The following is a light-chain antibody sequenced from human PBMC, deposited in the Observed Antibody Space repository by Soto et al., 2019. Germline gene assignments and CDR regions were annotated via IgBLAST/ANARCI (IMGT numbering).Light chain of an antibody. V-gene: IGKV1D-12*01. CDR2: SAS. CDR1: QGISRP. CDR3: QQADTFPIT. Sequence: DIQMTQSPSSVSASVGDRVTITCQASQGISRPLAWYQQKPGKAPKLLIYSASSLQSGVPSRFSGSGFGTDFTLTISSLQPEDFATYYCQQADTFPITFGQGTRLEIK. J-gene: IGKJ5*01.